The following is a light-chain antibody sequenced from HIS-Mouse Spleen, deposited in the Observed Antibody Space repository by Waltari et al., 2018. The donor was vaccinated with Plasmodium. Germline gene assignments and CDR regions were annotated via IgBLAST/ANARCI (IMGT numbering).Light chain of an antibody. J-gene: IGLJ2*01. V-gene: IGLV4-69*01. CDR3: QTWGTGMGV. Sequence: QLVLTQSPSASASLGASVKLTCTLSSGPSSYASAWHQQQPEKGPRYLMKLNSDGSHSKGDGIPDRFSGSSSGAERYLTISSLQSEDEADYYCQTWGTGMGVFGGGTKLTVL. CDR2: LNSDGSH. CDR1: SGPSSYA.